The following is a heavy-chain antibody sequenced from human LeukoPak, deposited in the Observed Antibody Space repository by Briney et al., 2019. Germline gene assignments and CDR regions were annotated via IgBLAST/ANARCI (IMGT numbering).Heavy chain of an antibody. CDR2: IGRSDDT. D-gene: IGHD3-10*01. CDR3: ARDLYGSGSNTYYFDY. J-gene: IGHJ4*02. CDR1: GFTFRSYD. V-gene: IGHV3-13*01. Sequence: GGSLRLSCEASGFTFRSYDMHWVRQATGKGLEWVSAIGRSDDTYYSDSVKGRFTISRDDAKNSLYLQMNSLRAGDTAVYYCARDLYGSGSNTYYFDYWGQGTLVTVSS.